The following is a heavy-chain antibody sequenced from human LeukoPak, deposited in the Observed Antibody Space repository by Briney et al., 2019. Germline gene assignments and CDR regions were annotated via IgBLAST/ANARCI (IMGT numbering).Heavy chain of an antibody. Sequence: GASVKVSCTASGYTFTRYYMHWVRQAPGQGLEWMGWINPNSGGTNYAQRFQGRVTMTRDTSISTAYMELSRLRSDDTAVYYCARVGPGGTTSFGYWGQGTLVTVSS. CDR2: INPNSGGT. CDR1: GYTFTRYY. V-gene: IGHV1-2*02. J-gene: IGHJ4*02. CDR3: ARVGPGGTTSFGY. D-gene: IGHD1-7*01.